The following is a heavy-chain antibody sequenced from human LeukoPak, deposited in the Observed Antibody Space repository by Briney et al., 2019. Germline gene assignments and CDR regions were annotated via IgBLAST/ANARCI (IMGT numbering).Heavy chain of an antibody. CDR3: ARDSSSWYSPFDY. Sequence: ASVKVSCKASGYTFTGYYMHWVRPAPGQGLEWMGWINPNSGGTNYAQKFQGRVTMTRDTSISTAYMELSRLRSDDTAVYYCARDSSSWYSPFDYWGQGTLVTVSP. V-gene: IGHV1-2*02. CDR1: GYTFTGYY. D-gene: IGHD6-13*01. CDR2: INPNSGGT. J-gene: IGHJ4*02.